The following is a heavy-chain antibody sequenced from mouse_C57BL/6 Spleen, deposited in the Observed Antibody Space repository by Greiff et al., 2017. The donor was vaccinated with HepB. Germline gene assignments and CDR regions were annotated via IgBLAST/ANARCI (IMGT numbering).Heavy chain of an antibody. CDR3: ARGDYSNGWCFDY. Sequence: QVQLQQSGTELVKPGASVKLSCKASGYTFTSYWMHWVKQRPGQGLEWIGNINPSNGGTNYNEKFKSKATLTVDKSSSTAYMQLSSLTSEDAAVYYCARGDYSNGWCFDYWGQGTTVTVSS. V-gene: IGHV1-53*01. J-gene: IGHJ1*01. CDR1: GYTFTSYW. D-gene: IGHD2-5*01. CDR2: INPSNGGT.